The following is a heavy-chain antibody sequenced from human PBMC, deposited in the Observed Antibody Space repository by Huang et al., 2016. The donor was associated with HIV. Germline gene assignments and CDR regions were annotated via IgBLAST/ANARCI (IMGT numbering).Heavy chain of an antibody. D-gene: IGHD3-10*01. CDR1: GFTCSSYG. V-gene: IGHV3-30*02. CDR2: IRNDGNNK. Sequence: QVQLVESGGGVVQPGGSLRLSCVASGFTCSSYGMHWVRQAPGKGLEWVAFIRNDGNNKYYVDSVKGRFTISRDNSKNTMCLQMNSLRAEDTAVYYCVGTYGNFDFWGQGTLVTVSS. J-gene: IGHJ4*02. CDR3: VGTYGNFDF.